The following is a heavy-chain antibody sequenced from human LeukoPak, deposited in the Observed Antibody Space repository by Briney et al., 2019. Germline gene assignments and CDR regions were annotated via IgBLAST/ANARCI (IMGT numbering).Heavy chain of an antibody. Sequence: GGSLRLSCAASGFTLSSNYMSWVRQAPGKGLEWVSVIYSGGSTYYADSVKGRFTISRDNSKNTLYLQMNSLRAEDTAVYYCARALSTIAAAGLYYFDYWGQGTLVTVSS. J-gene: IGHJ4*02. V-gene: IGHV3-53*01. CDR2: IYSGGST. CDR1: GFTLSSNY. D-gene: IGHD6-13*01. CDR3: ARALSTIAAAGLYYFDY.